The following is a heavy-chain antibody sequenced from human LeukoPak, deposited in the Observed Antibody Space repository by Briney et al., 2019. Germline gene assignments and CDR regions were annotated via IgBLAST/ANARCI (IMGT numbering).Heavy chain of an antibody. D-gene: IGHD5-24*01. Sequence: ASVKVSCKASGYTFTGYYMHRVRQAPGQGLEWMGWINPNSGDTNYAEKFQGRVTMTRDTSITTAYMELSRLRSDDTAVYFCARDVEMATTYWGQGTLVTVSS. V-gene: IGHV1-2*02. CDR1: GYTFTGYY. CDR2: INPNSGDT. J-gene: IGHJ4*02. CDR3: ARDVEMATTY.